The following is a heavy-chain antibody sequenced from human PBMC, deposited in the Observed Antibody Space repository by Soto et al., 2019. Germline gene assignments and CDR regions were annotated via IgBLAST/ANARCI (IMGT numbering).Heavy chain of an antibody. D-gene: IGHD5-18*01. CDR2: IDPSGGKT. CDR3: ARVMRSLLSITALDT. Sequence: ASGEGLCKASGYTFTRDQIHWLRQSPGQGLEWMGMIDPSGGKTNYAQKFQGRVTMTRDTSTSTVYMALSSLRSEDTAIYFCARVMRSLLSITALDTWGQGTLVTVSS. J-gene: IGHJ5*02. CDR1: GYTFTRDQ. V-gene: IGHV1-46*01.